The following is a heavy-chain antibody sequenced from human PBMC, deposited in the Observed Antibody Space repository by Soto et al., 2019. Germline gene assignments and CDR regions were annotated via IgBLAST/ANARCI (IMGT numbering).Heavy chain of an antibody. Sequence: SXETLSLTCAVYGWSFSGYYWSWIRRPPGKGLEWIGEINHSGSTNYNPSLKSRVTISVDTSKNQFSLKLSSVTAADTAAYYCARGRLDSLQFNYGMDVWGQGTTVTVSS. CDR2: INHSGST. D-gene: IGHD4-4*01. V-gene: IGHV4-34*01. CDR3: ARGRLDSLQFNYGMDV. J-gene: IGHJ6*02. CDR1: GWSFSGYY.